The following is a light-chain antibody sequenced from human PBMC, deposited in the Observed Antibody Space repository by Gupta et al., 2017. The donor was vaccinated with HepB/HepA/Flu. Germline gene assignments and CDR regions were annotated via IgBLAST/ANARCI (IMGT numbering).Light chain of an antibody. V-gene: IGKV1-9*01. Sequence: DIQLTQSPSFLSASVGDRVTITCRASQGISSNLAWYQQKPGKAPKLLMYAASSLQSGVPSRFSGSGSGTEFTLTISSLQPEDFATYYCQQLDSSPLTFGHGTKVDIK. J-gene: IGKJ3*01. CDR3: QQLDSSPLT. CDR1: QGISSN. CDR2: AAS.